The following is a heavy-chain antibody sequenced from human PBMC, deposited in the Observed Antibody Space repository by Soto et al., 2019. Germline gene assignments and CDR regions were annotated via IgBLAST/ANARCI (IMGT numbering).Heavy chain of an antibody. CDR1: GFTFSNAC. CDR2: IKSKTDGGTT. V-gene: IGHV3-15*07. J-gene: IGHJ4*02. CDR3: TTGSLHYGSGSYYKFRNVDY. D-gene: IGHD3-10*01. Sequence: EGSVRRSCSASGFTFSNACMNWVRQAPGKGLEWVGRIKSKTDGGTTDYAAPVKGRFTISRDDSKNTLYLQMNSLKTEDTAVYYCTTGSLHYGSGSYYKFRNVDYWGQGT.